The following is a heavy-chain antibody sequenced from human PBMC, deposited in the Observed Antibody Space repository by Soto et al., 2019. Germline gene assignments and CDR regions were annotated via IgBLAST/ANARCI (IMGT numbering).Heavy chain of an antibody. CDR3: ARDDSSGYYSHYYYGMDV. V-gene: IGHV1-69*13. CDR1: GGTFSSYA. D-gene: IGHD3-22*01. CDR2: IIPIFGTA. J-gene: IGHJ6*02. Sequence: SVKVSCKASGGTFSSYAISWVRQAPGQGLEWMGGIIPIFGTANYAQKFQGRVTITADESTSTAYMELSSLRSEDTAVYYCARDDSSGYYSHYYYGMDVWGQGTTVTVSS.